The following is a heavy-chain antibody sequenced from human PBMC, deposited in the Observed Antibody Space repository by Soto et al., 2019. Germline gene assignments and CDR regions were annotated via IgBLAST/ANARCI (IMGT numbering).Heavy chain of an antibody. Sequence: GGSLRLSCAASGFTFSNAWMSWVRQAPGKGLEWVGRIKSKTDGGTTDYAAPVKGRFTISRDDSKNTLYLQMNSLKTEDTAVYYCTTDSISWYYFDYWGQGTLVTVSS. CDR3: TTDSISWYYFDY. CDR2: IKSKTDGGTT. CDR1: GFTFSNAW. D-gene: IGHD6-13*01. J-gene: IGHJ4*02. V-gene: IGHV3-15*01.